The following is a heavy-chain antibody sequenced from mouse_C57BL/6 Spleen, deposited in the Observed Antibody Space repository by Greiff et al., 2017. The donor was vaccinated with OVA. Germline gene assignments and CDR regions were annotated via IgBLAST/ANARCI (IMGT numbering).Heavy chain of an antibody. CDR3: ARSSGAGGDYYAMDY. J-gene: IGHJ4*01. Sequence: QVQLQQSGAELVRPGTSVKVSCKASGYAFTNYLIEWVKQRPGQGLEWIGVINPGSGGTNYNEKFKGKATLTADTSSSTAYMQLSSLTSEDSAVYFCARSSGAGGDYYAMDYWGQGTSVTVSA. CDR2: INPGSGGT. CDR1: GYAFTNYL. V-gene: IGHV1-54*01. D-gene: IGHD4-1*01.